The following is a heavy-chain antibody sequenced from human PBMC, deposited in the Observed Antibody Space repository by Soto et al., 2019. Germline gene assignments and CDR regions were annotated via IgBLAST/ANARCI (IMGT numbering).Heavy chain of an antibody. V-gene: IGHV4-59*01. CDR3: ARFNWYFDL. J-gene: IGHJ2*01. CDR2: IYYRGST. CDR1: GGSISSYY. Sequence: QVQLQESGPGLVKPSETLSLTCTVSGGSISSYYWSWIRQPPGKGLEWIGYIYYRGSTNYNPSLKCRVTISVATSKTPFSLELSSVAAADTAMYYCARFNWYFDLWGRGTLVTVSS.